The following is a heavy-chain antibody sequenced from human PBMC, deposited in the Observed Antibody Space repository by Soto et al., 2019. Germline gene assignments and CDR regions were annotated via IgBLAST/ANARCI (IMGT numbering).Heavy chain of an antibody. Sequence: QLQLQESGPGLVKPSETLSLTCTVSGGSISSSSYYWGWIRQPPGKGLEWIGTIYYGGNTYYKPSLKSRVTISVDTSKNQFSLRLTSVTAADTAVYYCARHNEWELLRPFDYWGQGTLVTVSS. J-gene: IGHJ4*02. V-gene: IGHV4-39*01. D-gene: IGHD1-26*01. CDR2: IYYGGNT. CDR1: GGSISSSSYY. CDR3: ARHNEWELLRPFDY.